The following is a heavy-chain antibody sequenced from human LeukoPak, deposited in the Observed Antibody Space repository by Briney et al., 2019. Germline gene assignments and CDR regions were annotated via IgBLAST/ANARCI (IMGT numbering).Heavy chain of an antibody. CDR2: IKSKTDGGTT. Sequence: GGSLRLSCAASGFTFSNYWMSWVRQAPGKGLEWVGRIKSKTDGGTTDYAAPVKGRFTISRDDSKNTLYLQMNSLKTEDTAVYYCTTDPGYYYGSGSYYRLDYWGQGTLVTVSS. D-gene: IGHD3-10*01. CDR1: GFTFSNYW. CDR3: TTDPGYYYGSGSYYRLDY. J-gene: IGHJ4*02. V-gene: IGHV3-15*01.